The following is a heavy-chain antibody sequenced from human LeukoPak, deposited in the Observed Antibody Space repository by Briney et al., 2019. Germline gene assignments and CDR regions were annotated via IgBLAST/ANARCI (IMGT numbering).Heavy chain of an antibody. D-gene: IGHD5-18*01. CDR2: INPNSGDT. V-gene: IGHV1-2*02. Sequence: ASVKVSCKASSDTFTNYGISWVRQAPGQGLEWMGWINPNSGDTDYAQKFQGGVTMTRDTSISTAYMELSSLRSDDTAIYYCARDMDTGPDLFDYWGQGTLVTVSS. J-gene: IGHJ4*02. CDR3: ARDMDTGPDLFDY. CDR1: SDTFTNYG.